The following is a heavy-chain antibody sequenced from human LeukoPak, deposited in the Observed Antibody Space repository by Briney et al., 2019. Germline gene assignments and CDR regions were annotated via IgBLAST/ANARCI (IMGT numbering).Heavy chain of an antibody. J-gene: IGHJ4*02. Sequence: PGGPLSLSCSASGFTFSSYAMHWVRRAQGRGREYVSAISSNGGSTYYADSVKGRFTISRDNSKNTLYLQMSSLRAEDTAVYYCVKDLGQQWLVSYFDYWGQGTLVTVSS. CDR3: VKDLGQQWLVSYFDY. CDR2: ISSNGGST. D-gene: IGHD6-19*01. V-gene: IGHV3-64D*06. CDR1: GFTFSSYA.